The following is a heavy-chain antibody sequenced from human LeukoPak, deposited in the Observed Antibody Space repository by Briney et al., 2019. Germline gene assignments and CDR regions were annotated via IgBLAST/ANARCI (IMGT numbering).Heavy chain of an antibody. Sequence: GGSLRLSCAASGFTFSSYAMTWVRQAPGKGLEWVSGISGSGGSTYYADSVKGRLTISRDNSKSTLYLQMNSLRAEDTAVYYCAKGGNIVVVVAAHLWGQGTLVTVS. CDR2: ISGSGGST. CDR3: AKGGNIVVVVAAHL. CDR1: GFTFSSYA. D-gene: IGHD2-15*01. J-gene: IGHJ4*02. V-gene: IGHV3-23*01.